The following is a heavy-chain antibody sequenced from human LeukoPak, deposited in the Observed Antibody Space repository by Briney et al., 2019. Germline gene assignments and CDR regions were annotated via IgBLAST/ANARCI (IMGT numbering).Heavy chain of an antibody. V-gene: IGHV4-59*06. CDR2: IYYSGST. CDR3: ARESVTLFLFDY. J-gene: IGHJ4*02. D-gene: IGHD4-17*01. Sequence: SETLSLTCTVSGGSISSYYWSWIRQHPGKGLEWIGYIYYSGSTYYNPSLKSRVTISVDTSKNQFSLKLSSVTAADTAVYYCARESVTLFLFDYWGQGTLVTVSS. CDR1: GGSISSYY.